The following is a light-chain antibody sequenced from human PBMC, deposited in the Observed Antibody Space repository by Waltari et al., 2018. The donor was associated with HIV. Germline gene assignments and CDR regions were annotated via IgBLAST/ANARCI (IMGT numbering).Light chain of an antibody. CDR3: ESADNSGTYWV. Sequence: SYELTQPPSVSVSPGQTAKITCSGDALPNQYAHWYQQKPGQAPLLVIYKDTQRPLGIPERFSGSHSGTTVTLIISGVQAEDEADYYCESADNSGTYWVFGGGTKLSVL. V-gene: IGLV3-25*03. CDR1: ALPNQY. CDR2: KDT. J-gene: IGLJ3*02.